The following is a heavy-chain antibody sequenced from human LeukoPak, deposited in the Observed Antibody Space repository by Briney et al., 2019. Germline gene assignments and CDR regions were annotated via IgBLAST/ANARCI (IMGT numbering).Heavy chain of an antibody. CDR3: ARSEGQLGPIGY. CDR2: INHSGST. CDR1: GGSFSGYY. Sequence: SETLSLTRAVYGGSFSGYYWSWIRQPPGKGLEWIGEINHSGSTNYNPSLKSRVTISVDTSKNQFSLKLSSVTAADTAVYYCARSEGQLGPIGYWGQGTLVTVSS. D-gene: IGHD6-6*01. V-gene: IGHV4-34*01. J-gene: IGHJ4*02.